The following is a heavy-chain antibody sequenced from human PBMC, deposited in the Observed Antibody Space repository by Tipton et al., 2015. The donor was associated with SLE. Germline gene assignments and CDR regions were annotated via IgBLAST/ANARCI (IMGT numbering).Heavy chain of an antibody. Sequence: QSGAEVKKPGASVKVSCKASGYTFTGYYMHWVRQAPGQGLEWMGRINPNSGGTNYAQKFQGRVTMTRDTSISTAYMELSRLRSDDTAVYYCARHLGESYYDFWSGYYSGFDYWGQGTLVTVSS. CDR1: GYTFTGYY. CDR2: INPNSGGT. V-gene: IGHV1-2*06. J-gene: IGHJ4*02. CDR3: ARHLGESYYDFWSGYYSGFDY. D-gene: IGHD3-3*01.